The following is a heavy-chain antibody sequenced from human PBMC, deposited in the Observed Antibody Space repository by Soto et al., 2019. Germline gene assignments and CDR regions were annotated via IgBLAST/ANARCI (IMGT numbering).Heavy chain of an antibody. CDR3: AIALGYSGYAGMDV. CDR2: ISPDNGNT. CDR1: GYTFTIYG. Sequence: QVQLVQSGGEVKKPGASVKVSCKASGYTFTIYGINWVRQAPGQGLEWMGWISPDNGNTNYAQKLQGRVTMTTDTSTRTAYMELRSLRYDDTAVYYCAIALGYSGYAGMDVWGQGTTVTVSS. V-gene: IGHV1-18*01. D-gene: IGHD5-12*01. J-gene: IGHJ6*02.